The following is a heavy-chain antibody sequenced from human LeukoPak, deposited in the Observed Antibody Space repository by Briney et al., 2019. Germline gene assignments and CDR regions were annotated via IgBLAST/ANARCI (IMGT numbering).Heavy chain of an antibody. J-gene: IGHJ4*02. CDR3: AGKGGTFDY. V-gene: IGHV4-59*08. CDR1: GGSINNYY. D-gene: IGHD2-15*01. Sequence: SETLSLTCTVSGGSINNYYWRWIRQSPGRGLEWIGYIYYSGTTNYNPSLKSRVTISVDTSKNEFSLKLSSVTAADTAVYHCAGKGGTFDYWGQGILVTVSS. CDR2: IYYSGTT.